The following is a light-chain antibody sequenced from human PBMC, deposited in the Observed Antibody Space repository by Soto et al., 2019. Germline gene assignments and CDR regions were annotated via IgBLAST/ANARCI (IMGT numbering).Light chain of an antibody. V-gene: IGKV3-15*01. CDR2: GAS. CDR3: QQYNNWPWP. J-gene: IGKJ1*01. CDR1: QSVGSN. Sequence: EIVMTQSPATLSVSPGERATLSCRASQSVGSNLAWFQQKPGQAPRLLIYGASTRATGIPARFSGRGSGTEFSLTISSLQSEDFAVYYCQQYNNWPWPFGLGTKVEIK.